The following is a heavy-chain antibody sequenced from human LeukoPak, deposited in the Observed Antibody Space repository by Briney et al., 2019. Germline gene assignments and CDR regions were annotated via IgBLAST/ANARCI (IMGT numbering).Heavy chain of an antibody. D-gene: IGHD6-19*01. CDR1: GGSFSGYY. CDR3: ARSTVAGTKGIDP. V-gene: IGHV4-34*01. J-gene: IGHJ5*02. Sequence: SETLSLTCAVYGGSFSGYYWSWIRQPPGKGLEWIGEINHSGSINYNPSLKSRVTISVDTSKNQFSLKLSSVTAADTAVYYCARSTVAGTKGIDPWGQGTLVTVSS. CDR2: INHSGSI.